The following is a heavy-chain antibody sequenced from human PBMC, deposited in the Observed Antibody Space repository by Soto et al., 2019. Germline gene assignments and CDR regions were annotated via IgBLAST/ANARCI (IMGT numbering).Heavy chain of an antibody. D-gene: IGHD6-13*01. V-gene: IGHV3-33*01. Sequence: HPGGSLRLSCAASGFTFSSYGMHWVRQAPGKGLEWVAVIWNDGSNKYYADSVKGRFTISRDNSKNTLYLQMNSLRAEDTAVYYCARELRSSWSRYFDYWGQGTLVTVSS. CDR1: GFTFSSYG. J-gene: IGHJ4*02. CDR2: IWNDGSNK. CDR3: ARELRSSWSRYFDY.